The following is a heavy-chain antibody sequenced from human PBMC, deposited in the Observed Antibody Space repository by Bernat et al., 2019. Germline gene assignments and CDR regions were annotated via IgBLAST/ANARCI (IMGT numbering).Heavy chain of an antibody. CDR3: ARENFNYDYIWGSYRHATGYYYMDV. J-gene: IGHJ6*03. V-gene: IGHV4-34*01. D-gene: IGHD3-16*02. CDR2: INHRGST. CDR1: GGSFSGYY. Sequence: QVQLQQWGAGLLKPSETLSLTCAVYGGSFSGYYWSWIRQPPGKGLEWIGEINHRGSTNYNPSLKSRVTISVDTSKNQFSLKLSSVTAADTAVYYCARENFNYDYIWGSYRHATGYYYMDVWGKGTTVTVSS.